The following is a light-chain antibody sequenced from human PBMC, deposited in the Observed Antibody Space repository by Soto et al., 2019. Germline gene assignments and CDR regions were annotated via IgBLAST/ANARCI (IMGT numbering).Light chain of an antibody. J-gene: IGLJ1*01. CDR3: CSYAGRYTYV. Sequence: QSALTQPRSVSGSPGQSVTISCTGTSSVVGGYDYVSWYRQHPGKAPKLMIHDVSKQPSGVPDRFSGSKSGNTASLTISGLQGEDEADFYCCSYAGRYTYVFGTGTKVTVL. V-gene: IGLV2-11*01. CDR1: SSVVGGYDY. CDR2: DVS.